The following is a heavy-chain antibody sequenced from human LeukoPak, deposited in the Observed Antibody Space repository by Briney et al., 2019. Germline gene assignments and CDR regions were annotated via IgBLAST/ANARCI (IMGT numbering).Heavy chain of an antibody. J-gene: IGHJ4*02. D-gene: IGHD2-8*01. CDR2: VYSGGSI. CDR3: ARDPPAVLIDTYG. CDR1: GFIVTNNY. V-gene: IGHV3-66*01. Sequence: GGSLRLSCTASGFIVTNNYINWVRQAPGKGLEWVSLVYSGGSIYYADSVKGRFTISRDNSKNMVYLQMNSLRAEDTAMYYCARDPPAVLIDTYGWGQGTLVTVSS.